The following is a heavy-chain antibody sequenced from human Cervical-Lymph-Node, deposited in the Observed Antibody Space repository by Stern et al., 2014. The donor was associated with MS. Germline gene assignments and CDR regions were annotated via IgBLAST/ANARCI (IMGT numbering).Heavy chain of an antibody. V-gene: IGHV1-8*01. CDR3: ARGYPSDWPGAPDY. D-gene: IGHD2-21*02. Sequence: QLVQSGAEVKKPWASVKVSCKASGYTFTTYDINCVRQATGQGLEWMGWMNPNSGHTVYAQEFQGRVSRTRNTSITTAYMELSSLRSDDTAVYYCARGYPSDWPGAPDYWGPGTLVTVSS. CDR1: GYTFTTYD. CDR2: MNPNSGHT. J-gene: IGHJ4*02.